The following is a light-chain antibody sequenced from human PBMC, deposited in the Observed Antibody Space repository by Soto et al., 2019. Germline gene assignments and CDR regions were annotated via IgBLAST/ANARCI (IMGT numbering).Light chain of an antibody. J-gene: IGLJ1*01. CDR2: EVS. Sequence: QSALTQPASVSGSPGQSITISCTGTSSDIGNYNYVSWYQQHPGKAPKLMIYEVSNRPSGVSNRLSGSKSGNTASLTISGLQAEDEADYYCSSYTSSTTLDVFGTGTKVTVL. CDR1: SSDIGNYNY. V-gene: IGLV2-14*01. CDR3: SSYTSSTTLDV.